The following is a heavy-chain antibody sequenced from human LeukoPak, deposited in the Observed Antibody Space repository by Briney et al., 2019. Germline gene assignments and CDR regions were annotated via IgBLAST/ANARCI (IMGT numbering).Heavy chain of an antibody. Sequence: GGSLRLSCAASGFTFTIFGFNWVRQAPGKGLEWVSAISGSGGSTYYAVSVKGRFPISRDNSKNTLYLQMNSLRAEDTAVYYCAKGHSSSSVYYYYYMDVWGKGTTVTVSS. D-gene: IGHD6-6*01. CDR1: GFTFTIFG. J-gene: IGHJ6*03. CDR2: ISGSGGST. CDR3: AKGHSSSSVYYYYYMDV. V-gene: IGHV3-23*01.